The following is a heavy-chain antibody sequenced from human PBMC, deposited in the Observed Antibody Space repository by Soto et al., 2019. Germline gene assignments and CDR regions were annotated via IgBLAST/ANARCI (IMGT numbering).Heavy chain of an antibody. CDR2: ISGSVGST. D-gene: IGHD3-3*01. CDR3: ARDPSEGSYDFDY. V-gene: IGHV3-23*01. Sequence: LRLPYAAAGGTCVSYARSWVRQAQGKGLEWVSAISGSVGSTYYADSVKGRFTFPRDNSKNTLSLKMNNLRAEDTAVYYCARDPSEGSYDFDYWGQGLLLTLSS. J-gene: IGHJ4*02. CDR1: GGTCVSYA.